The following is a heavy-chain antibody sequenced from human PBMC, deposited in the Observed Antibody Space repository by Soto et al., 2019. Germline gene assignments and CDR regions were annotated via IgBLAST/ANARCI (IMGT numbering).Heavy chain of an antibody. CDR1: GGSFSGYY. D-gene: IGHD3-3*01. Sequence: ASETLSLTCAVYGGSFSGYYWSWIRQPPGKGVEWIGEINHSGSTNYNPSLKSRVTISVDTSKNQFSLKLSSVTAADTAVYYCARDYYDFWSGYLQANWFDPWGQGTLVTVSS. CDR3: ARDYYDFWSGYLQANWFDP. J-gene: IGHJ5*02. CDR2: INHSGST. V-gene: IGHV4-34*01.